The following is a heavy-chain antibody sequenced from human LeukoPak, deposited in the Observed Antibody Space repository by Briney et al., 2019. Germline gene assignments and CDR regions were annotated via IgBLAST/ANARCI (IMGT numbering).Heavy chain of an antibody. J-gene: IGHJ3*02. D-gene: IGHD2-15*01. Sequence: GESLKISCKGSGYSFTNYWIGWVRQMPGKGLEFMGSTYPGDSDTRYSPSFQGQVTISADKSISTAYLQWSSLKASDTAMYFCARPRVVAATTSHAAFDIWGQGTLVSVSS. CDR3: ARPRVVAATTSHAAFDI. V-gene: IGHV5-51*01. CDR1: GYSFTNYW. CDR2: TYPGDSDT.